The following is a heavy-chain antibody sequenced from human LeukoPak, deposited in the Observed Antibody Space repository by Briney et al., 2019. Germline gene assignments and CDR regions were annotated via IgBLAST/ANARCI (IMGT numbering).Heavy chain of an antibody. J-gene: IGHJ4*02. CDR3: AKDALWFGELFWYDY. Sequence: GGSLSLSCAASGFTFSSYGMHWVRQAPGKGLEWVADISYDGSNKYYAPYVKDRFTTSRDNSKNTLYLQINSLRAEDTAVFYCAKDALWFGELFWYDYWGQGTLVTVSS. V-gene: IGHV3-30*18. CDR1: GFTFSSYG. D-gene: IGHD3-10*01. CDR2: ISYDGSNK.